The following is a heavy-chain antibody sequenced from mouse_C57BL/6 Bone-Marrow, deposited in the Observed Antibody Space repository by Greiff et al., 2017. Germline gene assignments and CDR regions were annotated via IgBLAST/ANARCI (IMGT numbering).Heavy chain of an antibody. D-gene: IGHD1-1*01. CDR1: GFTFSSYA. J-gene: IGHJ1*03. CDR3: TSCTTVVARDFDV. V-gene: IGHV5-9-1*02. CDR2: ISSGGDYI. Sequence: EVKLVESGEGLVKPGGSLKLSCAASGFTFSSYAMSWVRQTPEKRLEWVAYISSGGDYIYYADTVKGRFTISRDNARNTLYLQMSSLKSEDTAMYYCTSCTTVVARDFDVWGTGTTVTVSS.